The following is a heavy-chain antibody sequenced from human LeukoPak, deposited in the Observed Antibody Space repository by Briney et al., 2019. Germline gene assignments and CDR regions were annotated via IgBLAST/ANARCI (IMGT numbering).Heavy chain of an antibody. CDR3: ARHIGGGIEDMDV. D-gene: IGHD3-16*02. V-gene: IGHV4-61*05. J-gene: IGHJ6*03. Sequence: SETLSLTCSVSGDSISNSNYYWGWIRQSPGKGLEWIGYIYVTGSTRYNPCLQSRVTISVDTSRNQFFLKMSSVTAADTAVYYCARHIGGGIEDMDVWGTGTKVTVSS. CDR1: GDSISNSNYY. CDR2: IYVTGST.